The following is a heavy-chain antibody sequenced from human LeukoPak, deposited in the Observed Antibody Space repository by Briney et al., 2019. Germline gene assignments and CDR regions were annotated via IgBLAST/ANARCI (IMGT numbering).Heavy chain of an antibody. CDR2: INSDGSTT. CDR1: GFTFSSYW. Sequence: GGSLRLSCAASGFTFSSYWMHWVRQAPGKGLVWVSRINSDGSTTSYADSVKGRFTISRDNAKNTLYLQMNSLRAEDTAVYYCAREAYYDFWSGYYTGISAFDIRGQGTMVTVSS. V-gene: IGHV3-74*01. D-gene: IGHD3-3*01. CDR3: AREAYYDFWSGYYTGISAFDI. J-gene: IGHJ3*02.